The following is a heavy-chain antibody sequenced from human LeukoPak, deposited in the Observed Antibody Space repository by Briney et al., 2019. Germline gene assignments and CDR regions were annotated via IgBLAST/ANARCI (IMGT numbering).Heavy chain of an antibody. Sequence: SETLSLTCAVYGGSFSGYYWSWIRQPPGKGLEWIGEIHHSGSTNYNPSLKSRVTISVDTSKNQFSLKLSSVTAADTAVYYCARGSDIVVVPAAPFDYWGQGTLVTVSS. CDR3: ARGSDIVVVPAAPFDY. CDR2: IHHSGST. CDR1: GGSFSGYY. J-gene: IGHJ4*02. D-gene: IGHD2-2*01. V-gene: IGHV4-34*01.